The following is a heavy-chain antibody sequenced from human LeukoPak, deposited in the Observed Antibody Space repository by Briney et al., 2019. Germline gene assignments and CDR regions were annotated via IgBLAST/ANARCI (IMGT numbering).Heavy chain of an antibody. V-gene: IGHV4-34*01. D-gene: IGHD4-17*01. J-gene: IGHJ6*02. CDR1: GGSFSGYY. CDR2: INHSGST. CDR3: AREAGTTVTRYYYYGMDV. Sequence: SETLSLTCAVYGGSFSGYYWSWIRQPPGKGLEWIGEINHSGSTNYNPSLKSRVTISVDTSKNQFSLKLSSVTAADTAVYYCAREAGTTVTRYYYYGMDVWGQGTTVTVSS.